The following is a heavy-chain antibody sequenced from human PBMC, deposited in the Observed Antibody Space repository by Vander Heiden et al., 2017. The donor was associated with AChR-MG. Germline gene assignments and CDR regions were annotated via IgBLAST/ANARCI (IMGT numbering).Heavy chain of an antibody. CDR1: GFTFSSYG. D-gene: IGHD3-22*01. V-gene: IGHV3-33*01. Sequence: QVQLVESGGGVVQLGRSLRLSCAASGFTFSSYGMHWVRQAPGKGLEWVAVIWFDGSNKNYADSVKGRFTISRDNSKNTLSLQMNSLRTDDTALYYCVRDDSTGHFYSDYWGQGTLVIVSS. CDR2: IWFDGSNK. CDR3: VRDDSTGHFYSDY. J-gene: IGHJ4*02.